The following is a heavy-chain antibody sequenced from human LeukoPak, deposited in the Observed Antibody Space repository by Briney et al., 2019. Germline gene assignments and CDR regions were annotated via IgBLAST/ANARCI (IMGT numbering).Heavy chain of an antibody. V-gene: IGHV3-74*01. Sequence: GGSLRLSCAASGFTFSSYWMHWVRQTPGKGLVWVSRISSDGSTTDYADSVKGRFTISRDNAKNTVYLQMNSLRAEDTAVYYRASRYCSGGICSGDYWGQGTLVTVSS. CDR2: ISSDGSTT. D-gene: IGHD2-15*01. CDR1: GFTFSSYW. CDR3: ASRYCSGGICSGDY. J-gene: IGHJ4*02.